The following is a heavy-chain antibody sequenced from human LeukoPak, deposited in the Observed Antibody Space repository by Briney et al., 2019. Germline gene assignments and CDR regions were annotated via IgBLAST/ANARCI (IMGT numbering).Heavy chain of an antibody. CDR1: GYTFTSYY. CDR2: INPSGGST. V-gene: IGHV1-46*01. J-gene: IGHJ4*02. Sequence: ASVKVSCKASGYTFTSYYMHWVRQAPGQGLEWMGIINPSGGSTSYAQKFQGRVTMTRDMSTSTVYMELSSLRSEDTAVYYCARAYYDSSGYHYFDYWGQGTLVTVSS. CDR3: ARAYYDSSGYHYFDY. D-gene: IGHD3-22*01.